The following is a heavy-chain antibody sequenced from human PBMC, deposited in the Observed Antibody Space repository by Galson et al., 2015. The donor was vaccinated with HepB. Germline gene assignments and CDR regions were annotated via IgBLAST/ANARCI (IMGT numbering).Heavy chain of an antibody. D-gene: IGHD6-19*01. V-gene: IGHV5-51*01. CDR2: IYPGDSDT. J-gene: IGHJ5*02. Sequence: QSGAEVKKPGESLKISCKGSGYSFTNYWIGWVRQMPGKGLEWMGIIYPGDSDTRYSPSFQGQVTISADKSISTAYLQWSSLKASDTAMYYCARHFRAVAGTNWFDPWGQGTLVTVSS. CDR1: GYSFTNYW. CDR3: ARHFRAVAGTNWFDP.